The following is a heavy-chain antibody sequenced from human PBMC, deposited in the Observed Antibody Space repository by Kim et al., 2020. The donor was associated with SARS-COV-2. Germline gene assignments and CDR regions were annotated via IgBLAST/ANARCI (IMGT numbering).Heavy chain of an antibody. Sequence: GGSLRLSCAASGFTFSDFAMRWIRQAPGKGLEWLSYIGCSGSTKYYADSVKGRFTISRDNAKNTLYLQMNSLRVEDTAVYYCARGFLWGGAYCDQGTVVT. D-gene: IGHD3-10*01. J-gene: IGHJ4*02. CDR1: GFTFSDFA. CDR2: IGCSGSTK. V-gene: IGHV3-11*01. CDR3: ARGFLWGGAY.